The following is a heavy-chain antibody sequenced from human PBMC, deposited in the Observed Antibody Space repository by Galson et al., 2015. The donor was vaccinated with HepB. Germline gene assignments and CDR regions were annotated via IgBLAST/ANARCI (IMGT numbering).Heavy chain of an antibody. D-gene: IGHD2-21*01. CDR1: GFTFMDYY. CDR3: ARDLVYGGYPWGAFGY. J-gene: IGHJ4*02. V-gene: IGHV3-11*01. Sequence: SLRLSCAASGFTFMDYYMTWFRLVPGKGLEWLSYISCRGNTIYYADSVKGRFTISRDNTKNSLHLQMNSLRAEDTALYYCARDLVYGGYPWGAFGYWGQGTLVTASS. CDR2: ISCRGNTI.